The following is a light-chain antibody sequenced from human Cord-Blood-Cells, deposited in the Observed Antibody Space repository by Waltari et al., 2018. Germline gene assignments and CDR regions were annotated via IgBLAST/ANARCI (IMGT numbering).Light chain of an antibody. CDR1: SSDVGGYNY. V-gene: IGLV2-14*03. J-gene: IGLJ1*01. Sequence: QSALTQPASVSGSPGQSITISCTGTSSDVGGYNYVSWYQQHPGKAPKLMIYDVSNRPSGVSNRFSGSKSGNTASLSISWLQAEYEADYYCSSYTSSSTYVFGTGTKVTVL. CDR3: SSYTSSSTYV. CDR2: DVS.